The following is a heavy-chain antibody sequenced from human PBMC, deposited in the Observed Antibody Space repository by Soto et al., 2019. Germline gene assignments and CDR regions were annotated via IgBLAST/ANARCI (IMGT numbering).Heavy chain of an antibody. V-gene: IGHV1-69*02. J-gene: IGHJ4*02. CDR2: IIPILGIA. CDR3: AGGPRSGSYYDY. Sequence: QVQLVQSGAEVKKPGSSVKVSCKASGGTFSSYTISWVRQAPGQGLEWMGRIIPILGIANYAQKFQGRVTITADKSTSTAYMDLSSLRSEDTAVYYCAGGPRSGSYYDYWGQGTLVTVSS. CDR1: GGTFSSYT. D-gene: IGHD3-10*01.